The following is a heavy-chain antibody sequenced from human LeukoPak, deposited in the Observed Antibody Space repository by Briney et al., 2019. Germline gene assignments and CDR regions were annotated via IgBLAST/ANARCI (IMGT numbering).Heavy chain of an antibody. CDR1: GFTVSSNY. D-gene: IGHD2-15*01. J-gene: IGHJ3*02. V-gene: IGHV3-66*01. Sequence: GGSLRLSCAASGFTVSSNYMSWVRQAPGKGLVWVSVIYSGGGTYYADSVKARFTISRDNSKNTLYLQMNSLRAEDTAVYYCARDLRGYCSGGSCPTDIWGLGTMVTVSS. CDR3: ARDLRGYCSGGSCPTDI. CDR2: IYSGGGT.